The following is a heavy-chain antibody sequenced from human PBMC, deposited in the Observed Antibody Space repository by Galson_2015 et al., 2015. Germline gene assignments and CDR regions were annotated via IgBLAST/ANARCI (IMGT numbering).Heavy chain of an antibody. CDR3: AVISGAFDI. V-gene: IGHV3-7*01. D-gene: IGHD2-15*01. CDR2: IRLDGGEK. Sequence: SLRLSCAASGFAFNTYWLSWVRQAPGKGLEWVASIRLDGGEKFYVDSVKGRFTISGDNAKNSLYLQMDSLRAEDTAVYYCAVISGAFDIWGQGTMVTVSS. J-gene: IGHJ3*02. CDR1: GFAFNTYW.